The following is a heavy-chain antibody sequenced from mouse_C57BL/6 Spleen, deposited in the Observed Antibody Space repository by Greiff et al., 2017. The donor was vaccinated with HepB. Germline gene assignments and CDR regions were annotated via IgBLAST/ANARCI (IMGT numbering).Heavy chain of an antibody. J-gene: IGHJ2*01. CDR2: INPYNGGT. CDR1: GYTFTDYY. V-gene: IGHV1-19*01. CDR3: TRGCYYGSSLVYFDY. Sequence: EVKLQESGPVLVKPGASVKMSCKASGYTFTDYYMNWVKQSHGKSLEWIGVINPYNGGTSYNQKFKGKFTLTVDKSSSTAYMELNSLTSEDSAVYYCTRGCYYGSSLVYFDYWGQVTTLTVSS. D-gene: IGHD1-1*01.